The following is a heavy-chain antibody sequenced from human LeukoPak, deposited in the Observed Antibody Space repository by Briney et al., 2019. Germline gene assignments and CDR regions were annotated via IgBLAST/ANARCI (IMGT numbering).Heavy chain of an antibody. CDR2: IYHSGST. V-gene: IGHV4-39*01. CDR3: ARQVVAVAGTGYFDY. J-gene: IGHJ4*02. Sequence: KTSETLSLTCTVSGGSIRSSSYYWGWIRQPPGKGLEWIGSIYHSGSTYYNASLKSRGTISVDTSKNQFSLKLNSVTAADTAVYFCARQVVAVAGTGYFDYWGQGTLVTVSS. D-gene: IGHD6-19*01. CDR1: GGSIRSSSYY.